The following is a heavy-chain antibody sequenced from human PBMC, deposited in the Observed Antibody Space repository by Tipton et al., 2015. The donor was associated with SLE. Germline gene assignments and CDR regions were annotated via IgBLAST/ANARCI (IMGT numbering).Heavy chain of an antibody. CDR2: IYYSGST. CDR3: ARVGSSGYLFDY. V-gene: IGHV4-59*01. J-gene: IGHJ4*02. Sequence: TLSLTCTVSGGSISSYYWSWIRQPPGKGLEWSGYIYYSGSTNYNPSLKSRVTISVDTSKNQFSLKLSSVTAADTAVYYCARVGSSGYLFDYWGQGTLVTVSS. D-gene: IGHD3-22*01. CDR1: GGSISSYY.